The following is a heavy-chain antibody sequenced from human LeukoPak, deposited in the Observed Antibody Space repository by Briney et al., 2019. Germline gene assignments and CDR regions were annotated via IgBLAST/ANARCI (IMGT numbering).Heavy chain of an antibody. V-gene: IGHV1-2*02. Sequence: ASVRVSCKASGYTFIGFHMFWVRQAPGQGLEWMGWISPNSGGTNYAQKFQGRVTMTRDTSINTAYTELSRLRSDDTAVYYCARPAGYDRFDAFDVWGQGTMVTVSS. D-gene: IGHD3-22*01. J-gene: IGHJ3*01. CDR1: GYTFIGFH. CDR3: ARPAGYDRFDAFDV. CDR2: ISPNSGGT.